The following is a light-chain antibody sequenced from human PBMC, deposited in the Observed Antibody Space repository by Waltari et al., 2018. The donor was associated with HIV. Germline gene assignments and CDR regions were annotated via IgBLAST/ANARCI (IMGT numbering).Light chain of an antibody. J-gene: IGLJ3*02. CDR3: QSYDSRLSGSV. V-gene: IGLV1-40*01. Sequence: QSALTQPPSVSGAPGQRVTISCTGTSSNIGTGSDVHWYQQLPGTAPNLLIYANTNRPSAVPDRFSGSKSGTSASLAITGLQAEDEADYYCQSYDSRLSGSVFGGGTKLTVL. CDR2: ANT. CDR1: SSNIGTGSD.